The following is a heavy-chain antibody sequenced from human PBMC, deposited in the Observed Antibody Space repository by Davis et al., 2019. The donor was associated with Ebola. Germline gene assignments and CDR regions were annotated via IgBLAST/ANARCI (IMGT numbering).Heavy chain of an antibody. D-gene: IGHD3-16*01. CDR2: IRYDGSNK. J-gene: IGHJ6*04. Sequence: GESLKISCAASGFTFSSYGMYWVRQAPGKGLEWVAFIRYDGSNKYYADSVKGRFTISRDNSKNTLYLQMNSLRAEDTAVYYCARAGDTGHYYYGMDVCGKGTTVTVSS. CDR1: GFTFSSYG. CDR3: ARAGDTGHYYYGMDV. V-gene: IGHV3-30*02.